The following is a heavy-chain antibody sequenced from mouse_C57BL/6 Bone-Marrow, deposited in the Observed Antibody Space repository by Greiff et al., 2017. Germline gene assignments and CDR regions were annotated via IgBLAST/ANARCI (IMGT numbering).Heavy chain of an antibody. J-gene: IGHJ1*03. Sequence: EVQRVESGGGLVKPGGSLKLSCAASGFPFSSYTMSWVRQTPEKRLQWVAAISGGGGNTYYPDSVKGRFTISRDNATNILYLQMSSLRSEDTALYYCSRKVTTVLATKYFDVWGTGTTVTVSS. CDR3: SRKVTTVLATKYFDV. CDR1: GFPFSSYT. V-gene: IGHV5-9*01. D-gene: IGHD1-1*01. CDR2: ISGGGGNT.